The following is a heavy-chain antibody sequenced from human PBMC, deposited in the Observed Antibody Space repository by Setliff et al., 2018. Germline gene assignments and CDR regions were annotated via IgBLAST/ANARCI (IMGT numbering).Heavy chain of an antibody. J-gene: IGHJ6*02. CDR1: GGSISNYY. Sequence: PSETLSLTCTVSGGSISNYYWSWIRQPPGKGLEWIGYIYYSGSTNYNPSLKSRVTISVDTSKNQVSLKLSSVTAADTAVYYCARLSWNGLRYYGLDVWGQGTTVTVSS. CDR2: IYYSGST. CDR3: ARLSWNGLRYYGLDV. D-gene: IGHD3-3*01. V-gene: IGHV4-59*01.